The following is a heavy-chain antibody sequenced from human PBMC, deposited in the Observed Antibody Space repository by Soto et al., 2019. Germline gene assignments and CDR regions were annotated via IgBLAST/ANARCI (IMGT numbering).Heavy chain of an antibody. CDR2: ISGTGDST. D-gene: IGHD6-19*01. V-gene: IGHV3-23*01. Sequence: GGSLRLSCAASGFTFSSYAMSWVRQAPGKGLEWVSAISGTGDSTYYADSVKGRFTISRDNSKNTLYLQMGSLRAEDMAVYYCARANSGWYGPFDYWGQGTLVTVSS. CDR3: ARANSGWYGPFDY. J-gene: IGHJ4*02. CDR1: GFTFSSYA.